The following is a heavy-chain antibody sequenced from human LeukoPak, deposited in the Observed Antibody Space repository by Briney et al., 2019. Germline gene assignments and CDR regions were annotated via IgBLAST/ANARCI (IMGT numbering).Heavy chain of an antibody. D-gene: IGHD2-2*01. CDR1: GFTFSSYA. V-gene: IGHV3-23*01. J-gene: IGHJ4*02. CDR2: ISGSGGST. CDR3: AKDRDVVVPAATSSDY. Sequence: PGGSLRLSCAASGFTFSSYAMSWVRQAPGKGLEWVSAISGSGGSTYYADSVKGRFTISRDNSKNTLCLQMNSLRAEDTAVYYCAKDRDVVVPAATSSDYWGQGTLVTVST.